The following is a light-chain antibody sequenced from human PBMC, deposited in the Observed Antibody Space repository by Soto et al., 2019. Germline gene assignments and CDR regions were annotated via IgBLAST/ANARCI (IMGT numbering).Light chain of an antibody. V-gene: IGKV4-1*01. J-gene: IGKJ2*03. CDR1: QSLLYSSNNKNY. CDR2: WAS. CDR3: QQYYYTPYS. Sequence: DIVMTQSPDSLPVSLGERATINCKSSQSLLYSSNNKNYLAWYQQKPGQPPKLLIFWASTRESGVPDRFSGSGSGTDFTLTISRLQGEDVGVYYCQQYYYTPYSFGQGTKLEIK.